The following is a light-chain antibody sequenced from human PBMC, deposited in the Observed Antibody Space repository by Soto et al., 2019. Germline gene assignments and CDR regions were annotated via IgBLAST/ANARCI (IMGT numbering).Light chain of an antibody. CDR2: DVS. CDR1: SSDVGGYNY. Sequence: VLTQPASVSGSPGQSITISCTGTSSDVGGYNYVSWYQQHPGKAPKLMIYDVSNRPSGVSNRFSGSKSGNTASLTISGLQAEDEADYYCSSYTSSSTLHVFGTGTKVTVL. J-gene: IGLJ1*01. CDR3: SSYTSSSTLHV. V-gene: IGLV2-14*03.